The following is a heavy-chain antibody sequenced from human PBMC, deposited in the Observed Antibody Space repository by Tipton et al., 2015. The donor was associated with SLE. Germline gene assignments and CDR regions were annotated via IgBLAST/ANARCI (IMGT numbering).Heavy chain of an antibody. J-gene: IGHJ3*02. V-gene: IGHV4-34*01. CDR1: GGSFSGYY. D-gene: IGHD6-19*01. CDR2: INHSGST. Sequence: TLSLTCAVYGGSFSGYYWSRIRQPPGKGLEWIGEINHSGSTYYNPSLKSRVTISVDTSKNQFSLKLSSVTAADTAVYYCARYSSGWYLRAFDIWGQGTMVTVSS. CDR3: ARYSSGWYLRAFDI.